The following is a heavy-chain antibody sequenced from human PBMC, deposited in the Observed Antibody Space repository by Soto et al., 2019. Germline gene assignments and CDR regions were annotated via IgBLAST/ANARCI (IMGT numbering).Heavy chain of an antibody. CDR3: ASNSGAFYDSSGYYDY. CDR2: ISAYNGNT. CDR1: GYTFTSYG. Sequence: ASVKVSCKASGYTFTSYGISWVRQAPGQGLEWMGWISAYNGNTNYAQKLQGRVTMTTDTSTSTAYMELRSLRSDGTAVYYCASNSGAFYDSSGYYDYWGQGTLVTVSS. J-gene: IGHJ4*02. V-gene: IGHV1-18*01. D-gene: IGHD3-22*01.